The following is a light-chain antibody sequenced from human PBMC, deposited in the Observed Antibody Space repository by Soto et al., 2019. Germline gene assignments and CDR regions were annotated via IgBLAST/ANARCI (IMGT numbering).Light chain of an antibody. CDR1: SSNIGSNT. J-gene: IGLJ3*02. CDR3: AAWDDSLSWV. V-gene: IGLV1-44*01. Sequence: QLVLTQPPSASGTPGQRVTISCSGSSSNIGSNTVNWYQQLPGTAPKHLIFSNNQRPPGVPDQFSGSKSGTSASLAISGLQPEDEADYYCAAWDDSLSWVFGGGTKLTVL. CDR2: SNN.